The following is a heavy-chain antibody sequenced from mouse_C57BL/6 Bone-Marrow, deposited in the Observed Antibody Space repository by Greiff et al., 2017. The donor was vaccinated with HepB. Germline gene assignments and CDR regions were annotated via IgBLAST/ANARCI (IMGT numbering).Heavy chain of an antibody. D-gene: IGHD1-1*01. CDR1: GFTFSDYG. CDR3: ACITTVVALYYAMDY. CDR2: ISSGSSTI. V-gene: IGHV5-17*01. J-gene: IGHJ4*01. Sequence: EVNLVESGGGLVKPGGSLKLSCAASGFTFSDYGMHWVRQAPEKGLEWVAYISSGSSTIYYADTVKGRFTISRDNAKNTLFLQMTSLRSEDTAMYYCACITTVVALYYAMDYWGQGTSVTVSS.